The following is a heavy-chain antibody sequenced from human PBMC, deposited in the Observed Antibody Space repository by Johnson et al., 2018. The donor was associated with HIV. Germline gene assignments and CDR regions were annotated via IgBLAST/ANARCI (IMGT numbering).Heavy chain of an antibody. Sequence: VQLVESGGGLVQPGGSLRLSCAASGFTFSSYWMSWVRQAPGKGLEWVANIKQDGSEKYYVDSVKGRFTISRDNAKNSLYLQMNSLRAEDTAVYYCARDQRHIAAAGPPDACDIWGQGTMVTVSS. CDR3: ARDQRHIAAAGPPDACDI. V-gene: IGHV3-7*05. CDR2: IKQDGSEK. D-gene: IGHD6-13*01. CDR1: GFTFSSYW. J-gene: IGHJ3*02.